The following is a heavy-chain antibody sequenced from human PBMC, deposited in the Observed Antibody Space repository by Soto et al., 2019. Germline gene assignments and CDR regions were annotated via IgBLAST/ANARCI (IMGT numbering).Heavy chain of an antibody. J-gene: IGHJ6*02. CDR2: TYYRSKWYN. V-gene: IGHV6-1*01. CDR3: ARVLLYCSSTSCYNGMDV. CDR1: GDSVSSNSAA. Sequence: SQTLSLTCAISGDSVSSNSAAWNWIRQSPSRGLEWLGRTYYRSKWYNDYAVSVKSRITINPDTSKNQFSLQLNSVTPEDTAVYYCARVLLYCSSTSCYNGMDVWGQGTTVTV. D-gene: IGHD2-2*02.